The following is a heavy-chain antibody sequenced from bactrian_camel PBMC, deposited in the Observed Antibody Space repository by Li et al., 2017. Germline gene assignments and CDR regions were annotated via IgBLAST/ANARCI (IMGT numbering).Heavy chain of an antibody. CDR2: IDKTLHT. Sequence: QVQLVESGGGSVTTEGSLRLSCAAAAYTYYGYCLAWFREAPGNQREGVAAIDKTLHTAYADSVKGRFTISRDNAKNTLYLQMSGLRPEDTGMYYCAADRLWCHRENYEPSLRTYQYEHWGQGTQVTVS. CDR3: AADRLWCHRENYEPSLRTYQYEH. J-gene: IGHJ4*01. D-gene: IGHD7*01. CDR1: AYTYYGYC. V-gene: IGHV3S53*01.